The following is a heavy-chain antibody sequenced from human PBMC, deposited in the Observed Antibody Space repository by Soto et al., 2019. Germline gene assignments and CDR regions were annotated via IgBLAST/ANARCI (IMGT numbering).Heavy chain of an antibody. D-gene: IGHD2-15*01. J-gene: IGHJ4*02. CDR1: GFSLSGFSLSFSGVG. Sequence: QITLKESGPTLVKPTETLTLTCSFSGFSLSGFSLSFSGVGVTWIRQPPGKALEWLGIIYWNDSKHYSPSLRGRLSITRATSRDHVFLTMANMDPSDTCTFYCAHLRGTWCAIEFWGQGITVTVSS. CDR2: IYWNDSK. V-gene: IGHV2-5*01. CDR3: AHLRGTWCAIEF.